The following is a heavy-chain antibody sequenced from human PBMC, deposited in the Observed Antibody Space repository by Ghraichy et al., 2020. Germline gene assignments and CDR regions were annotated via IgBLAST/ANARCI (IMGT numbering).Heavy chain of an antibody. D-gene: IGHD6-13*01. Sequence: ESLNISCTVSGGSISSYYWSWIRQPPGKGLEWIGYIYYSGSTNYNPSLKSRVTISVDTSKNQFSLKLSSVTAADTAVYYCARVAAEYYFDYWGQGTLVTVSS. CDR3: ARVAAEYYFDY. V-gene: IGHV4-59*01. CDR1: GGSISSYY. CDR2: IYYSGST. J-gene: IGHJ4*02.